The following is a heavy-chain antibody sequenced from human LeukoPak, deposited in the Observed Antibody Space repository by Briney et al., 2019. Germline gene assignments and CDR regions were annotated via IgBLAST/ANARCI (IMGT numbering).Heavy chain of an antibody. Sequence: SETLSLTCAVSGVSFNDYYWSWVRQTPGKGLEWIGEINHSGYTNDSPSLKSRVTLSIDTSRKQFSLNLRSVTVADTGIYYCTRMTTGHDYWGQGTLVTVSS. CDR1: GVSFNDYY. CDR3: TRMTTGHDY. V-gene: IGHV4-34*01. J-gene: IGHJ4*02. D-gene: IGHD4-17*01. CDR2: INHSGYT.